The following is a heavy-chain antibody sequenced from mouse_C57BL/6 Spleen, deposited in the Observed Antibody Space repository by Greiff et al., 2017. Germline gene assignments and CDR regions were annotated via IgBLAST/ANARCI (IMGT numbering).Heavy chain of an antibody. D-gene: IGHD2-3*01. CDR2: INPSSGYT. Sequence: QVQLQQSGAELARPGASVKMSCKASGYTFTSYTMHWVKQRPGQGLEWIGYINPSSGYTKYNQKFKDKATLTAEKSSSTAYMQLSSLTSEDSAVYCCSYDGYYAYAMDYWGQGTSVTVSS. V-gene: IGHV1-4*01. CDR1: GYTFTSYT. CDR3: SYDGYYAYAMDY. J-gene: IGHJ4*01.